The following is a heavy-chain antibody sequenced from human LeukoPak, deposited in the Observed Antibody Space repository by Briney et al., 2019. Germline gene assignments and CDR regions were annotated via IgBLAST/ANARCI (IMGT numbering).Heavy chain of an antibody. Sequence: GGSLRLSCAASGFTFSSYGMHWVRQAPGKGLEWVAVIWYGGDDKYYADSVKGRFTISRDNSKKKLHLQMHSLRVEDTAVYYCAKGGSGSPLYFFDYWGQGTLVTVSS. CDR2: IWYGGDDK. J-gene: IGHJ4*02. V-gene: IGHV3-33*08. CDR1: GFTFSSYG. D-gene: IGHD3-10*01. CDR3: AKGGSGSPLYFFDY.